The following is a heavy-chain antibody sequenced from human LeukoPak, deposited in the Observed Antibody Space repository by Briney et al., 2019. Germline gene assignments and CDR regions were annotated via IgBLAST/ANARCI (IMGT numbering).Heavy chain of an antibody. CDR2: IYYSGST. CDR3: ARDWANSGNFDY. J-gene: IGHJ4*02. D-gene: IGHD1-1*01. Sequence: SETLSLTCTVSGGSISGSSYYWGWIRQPPGKGLEWIGSIYYSGSTYYNPSLKSRVTISVDTSKNQFSLKLNSVTATDTAVYYCARDWANSGNFDYWGQGTLVTVSS. CDR1: GGSISGSSYY. V-gene: IGHV4-39*02.